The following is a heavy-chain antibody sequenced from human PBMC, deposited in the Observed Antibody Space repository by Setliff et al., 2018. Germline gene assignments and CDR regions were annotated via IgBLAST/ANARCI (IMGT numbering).Heavy chain of an antibody. J-gene: IGHJ5*02. V-gene: IGHV4-39*02. Sequence: SETLSLTCTVSGGSVSSTSHYWGWIRQAPGKGMEWIGSVYYSGYTYSKPSLQSRVSMSVDASKKRFSLMLRSVTAADTAIYYCARYNSSAACFDLWGPGTLVTVSS. CDR2: VYYSGYT. CDR3: ARYNSSAACFDL. D-gene: IGHD1-20*01. CDR1: GGSVSSTSHY.